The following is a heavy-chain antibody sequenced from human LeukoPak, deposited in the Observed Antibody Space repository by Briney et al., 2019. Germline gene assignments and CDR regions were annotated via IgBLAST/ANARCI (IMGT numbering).Heavy chain of an antibody. J-gene: IGHJ6*02. CDR1: GFTFSSYG. CDR3: AGYCGGDCYGMDV. CDR2: IKQDGSEK. V-gene: IGHV3-7*01. Sequence: GGSLRLSCAASGFTFSSYGMHWVRQAPGKGLEWVANIKQDGSEKDYVDSVKGRFTISRDNAKNSLYLQMNSLRAEDTAVYYCAGYCGGDCYGMDVWGQGTTVTVSS. D-gene: IGHD2-21*01.